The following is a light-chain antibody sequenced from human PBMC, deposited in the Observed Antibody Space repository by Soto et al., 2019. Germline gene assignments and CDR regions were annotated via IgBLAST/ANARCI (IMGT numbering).Light chain of an antibody. CDR1: SSNIGAGYA. V-gene: IGLV1-40*01. J-gene: IGLJ2*01. Sequence: QSVLTQSPSLSGAPGQRVTISCAGSSSNIGAGYAVHWYQQLPGTAPKLLIYGNSNRPSGVPDRFSGSKSGTSASLAITGLQAEDEADYYCQSFDSSLSASVFGGGTKLTVL. CDR2: GNS. CDR3: QSFDSSLSASV.